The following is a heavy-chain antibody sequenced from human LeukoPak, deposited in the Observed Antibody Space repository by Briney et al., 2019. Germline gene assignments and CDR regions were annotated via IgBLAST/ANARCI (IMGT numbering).Heavy chain of an antibody. J-gene: IGHJ6*02. D-gene: IGHD5-18*01. CDR3: ARQWTQPGHYYGMDV. V-gene: IGHV1-2*02. CDR1: GYTFTGYY. CDR2: INPNSGGT. Sequence: ASVKVPCKASGYTFTGYYMHWVRQAPGQGLEWMGWINPNSGGTNYAQKFQGRVTMTRDTSISTAYMELSRLRSDDTAVYYCARQWTQPGHYYGMDVWGQGTTVTVSS.